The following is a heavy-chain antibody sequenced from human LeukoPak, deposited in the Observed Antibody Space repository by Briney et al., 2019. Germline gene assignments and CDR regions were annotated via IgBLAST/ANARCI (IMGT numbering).Heavy chain of an antibody. Sequence: GGSLRLSCAASGFTFSSYAMSWVRQAPGKGLEWVSAISGSGGSTYYADSVKGRFTVSRDNSKNTLYLQINSLRAEDTAVYYCAREKMVYAMSFDYWGQGTLVTVSS. CDR2: ISGSGGST. CDR3: AREKMVYAMSFDY. D-gene: IGHD2-8*01. J-gene: IGHJ4*02. V-gene: IGHV3-23*01. CDR1: GFTFSSYA.